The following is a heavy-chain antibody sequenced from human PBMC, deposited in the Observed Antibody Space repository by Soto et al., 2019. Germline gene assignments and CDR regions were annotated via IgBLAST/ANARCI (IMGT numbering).Heavy chain of an antibody. D-gene: IGHD1-26*01. V-gene: IGHV1-8*01. CDR3: ARGSLIGGTGYYYGMDV. CDR1: GYTFTSYD. CDR2: MNPNSGNT. Sequence: ASVKVSCKASGYTFTSYDINWVRQATGQGLEWMGWMNPNSGNTGYAQKFQGRVTMTRNTSISTAYMELSSLRSEDTAVYYCARGSLIGGTGYYYGMDVWGQGTTVTVSS. J-gene: IGHJ6*02.